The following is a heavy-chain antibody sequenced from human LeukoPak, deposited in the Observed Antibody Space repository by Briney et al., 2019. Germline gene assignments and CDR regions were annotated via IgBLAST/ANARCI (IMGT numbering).Heavy chain of an antibody. J-gene: IGHJ4*02. CDR2: INHSGST. CDR1: GGSFSGYY. CDR3: ARRRRQRTFDY. V-gene: IGHV4-34*01. D-gene: IGHD1-1*01. Sequence: SETLSLTCAVYGGSFSGYYWSWIRQPPGKGLEWIGEINHSGSTNYNPSLKSRVTISVDTSKNQFSLKLSSVTAADTAVYYCARRRRQRTFDYWGQGTLVTVS.